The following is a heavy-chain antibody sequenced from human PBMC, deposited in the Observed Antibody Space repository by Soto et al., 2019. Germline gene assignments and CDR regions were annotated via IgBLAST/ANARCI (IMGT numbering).Heavy chain of an antibody. CDR2: IIPILGIA. V-gene: IGHV1-69*02. CDR1: GGTFSSYT. D-gene: IGHD4-4*01. CDR3: ASEMTTVTDDHYYYYYGMDV. Sequence: ASVKVSCKASGGTFSSYTISWVRQAPGQGLEWMGRIIPILGIANYAQKFQGRVTITADKSTSTAYMELSSLRSEDTAVYYCASEMTTVTDDHYYYYYGMDVWGQGTTVTVSS. J-gene: IGHJ6*02.